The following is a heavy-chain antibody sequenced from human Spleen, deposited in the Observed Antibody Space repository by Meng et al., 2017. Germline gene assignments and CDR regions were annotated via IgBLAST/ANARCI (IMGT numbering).Heavy chain of an antibody. D-gene: IGHD4-11*01. Sequence: QVPLPQWGAGLFKPSETPSLTCAVYGGSFSGYYWSWIRQPPGKGLEWIGEINHSGSTNYNPSLESRATISVDTSQNNLSLKLSSVTAADSAVYYCARGPTTMAHDFDYWGQGTLVTVSS. CDR1: GGSFSGYY. CDR3: ARGPTTMAHDFDY. J-gene: IGHJ4*02. V-gene: IGHV4-34*01. CDR2: INHSGST.